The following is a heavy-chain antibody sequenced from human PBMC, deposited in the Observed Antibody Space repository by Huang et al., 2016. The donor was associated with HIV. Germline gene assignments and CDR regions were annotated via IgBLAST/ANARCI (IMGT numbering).Heavy chain of an antibody. CDR3: VRDREETTVTTMDNWHFDL. D-gene: IGHD4-17*01. CDR2: IYTTGRT. J-gene: IGHJ2*01. Sequence: VQVQESGPGLLKPSETLSLTCTVTGDFLSDYYWSWIRQPAGKGLEWIGRIYTTGRTDYNPSLRSRVTMSVDTSKNQFSLRMKSVTVADTAVYYCVRDREETTVTTMDNWHFDLWGRGTLVIVSS. V-gene: IGHV4-4*07. CDR1: GDFLSDYY.